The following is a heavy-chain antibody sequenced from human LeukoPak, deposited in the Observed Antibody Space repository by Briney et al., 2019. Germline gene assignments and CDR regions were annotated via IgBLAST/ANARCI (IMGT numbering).Heavy chain of an antibody. CDR1: GFTFSSYG. CDR3: AKSQVAVAGPFDY. Sequence: GGSLRLSCAASGFTFSSYGMHWVRQAPGKGLEWVAVISYDGSNKYYADSVKGRFTISRDNSKNTLYLQMNSLRAEDTAVYYCAKSQVAVAGPFDYWGQGTLVTVSS. CDR2: ISYDGSNK. D-gene: IGHD6-19*01. J-gene: IGHJ4*02. V-gene: IGHV3-30*18.